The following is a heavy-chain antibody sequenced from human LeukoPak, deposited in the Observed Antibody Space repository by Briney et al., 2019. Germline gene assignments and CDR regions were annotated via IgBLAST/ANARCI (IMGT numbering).Heavy chain of an antibody. CDR3: ARERDDYYFDY. CDR1: GLTFSGYE. D-gene: IGHD3-3*01. V-gene: IGHV3-48*03. Sequence: GGSLRLSCAASGLTFSGYEMNWVRQAPGKGLEWVSYISRSGTIISYADSVRGRLTISRDNAKNSLYLQMNSLRAEDTAVYYCARERDDYYFDYWGQGTLVTVSS. CDR2: ISRSGTII. J-gene: IGHJ4*02.